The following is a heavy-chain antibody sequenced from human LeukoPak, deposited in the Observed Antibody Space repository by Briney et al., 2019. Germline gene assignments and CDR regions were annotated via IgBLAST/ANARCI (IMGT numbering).Heavy chain of an antibody. V-gene: IGHV3-20*04. CDR2: INWNGGST. CDR3: ARGTLVLWFGESHNAC. D-gene: IGHD3-10*01. J-gene: IGHJ4*02. Sequence: PGGSLRLSCAASGFTFRNYALHWVRQAPGKGLEWVSGINWNGGSTGYADSVKGRFTISRDNAKNSLYLQMNSLRAEDTALYYCARGTLVLWFGESHNACWGQGTLVTVSS. CDR1: GFTFRNYA.